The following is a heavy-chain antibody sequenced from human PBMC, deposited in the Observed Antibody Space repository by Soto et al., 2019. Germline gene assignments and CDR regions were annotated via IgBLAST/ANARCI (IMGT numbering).Heavy chain of an antibody. V-gene: IGHV3-23*01. CDR2: ISGTGGT. CDR3: AKDRRGAYCSGGMCYSPYY. J-gene: IGHJ4*02. Sequence: EVQLWESGGGLVQPGGSLRLSCAVSGFTFSSHVMSWVRQAPGKGLEWVSAISGTGGTYYADSVKGRFTLSRDNSKNALCLQMDNLAQDDTAVYYCAKDRRGAYCSGGMCYSPYYWGQGTLVIVSS. D-gene: IGHD2-15*01. CDR1: GFTFSSHV.